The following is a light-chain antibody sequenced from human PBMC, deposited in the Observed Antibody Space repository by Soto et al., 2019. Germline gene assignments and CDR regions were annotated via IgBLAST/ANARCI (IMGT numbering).Light chain of an antibody. Sequence: EIVMTQSPATLSVSPGERATLSCRASQSVSSNLAWYQQKPGQAPRLLIYGASTRATGIPVRFSGSGSGTEFTLTISSLQSEDFAVYYCQQYNGWPYTFGQGTKLEIK. CDR2: GAS. CDR1: QSVSSN. CDR3: QQYNGWPYT. J-gene: IGKJ2*01. V-gene: IGKV3-15*01.